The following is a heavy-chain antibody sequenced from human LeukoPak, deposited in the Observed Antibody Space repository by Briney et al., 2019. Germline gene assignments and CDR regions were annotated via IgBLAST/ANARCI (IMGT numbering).Heavy chain of an antibody. CDR1: GYSFTSYW. CDR2: IYPSDSDT. V-gene: IGHV5-51*01. Sequence: GESLKISCKGSGYSFTSYWIGWVRQMPGKGLKLVGTIYPSDSDTRYSPSFQGQVTISADRSISTAYLQWSSLRASDTAMYYCARRGNTNYDLEFDYWGQGTLVTVSS. D-gene: IGHD4/OR15-4a*01. J-gene: IGHJ4*02. CDR3: ARRGNTNYDLEFDY.